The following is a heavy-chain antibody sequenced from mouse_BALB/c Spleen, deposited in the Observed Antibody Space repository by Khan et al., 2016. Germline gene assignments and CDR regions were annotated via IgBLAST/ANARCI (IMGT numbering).Heavy chain of an antibody. D-gene: IGHD2-4*01. V-gene: IGHV8-12*01. J-gene: IGHJ3*01. CDR1: EFSLSTSGMG. CDR3: ARPRSTMITTGLTY. Sequence: QVTLKESGPGILQPSQTLSLTCSFSEFSLSTSGMGVSWIRQPSGKGLEWLAHIYWDDDKRYNPSLKSRLTIPKDTSRNQVFLKITSVDTADTATDYCARPRSTMITTGLTYWGQGTLVTVAA. CDR2: IYWDDDK.